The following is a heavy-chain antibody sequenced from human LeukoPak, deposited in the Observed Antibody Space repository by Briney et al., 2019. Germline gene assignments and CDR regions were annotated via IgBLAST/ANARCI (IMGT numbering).Heavy chain of an antibody. CDR3: AKSTVGSYYYMDV. Sequence: GGSLRLSCAASGFTFDDYAMHWFRQAPGKGLEWVSGISWNSGSIGYADSVKGRFTISRDNAKNSLYLQMNSLRAEDMALYYCAKSTVGSYYYMDVWGKGTTVTVSS. CDR1: GFTFDDYA. J-gene: IGHJ6*03. D-gene: IGHD4-11*01. V-gene: IGHV3-9*03. CDR2: ISWNSGSI.